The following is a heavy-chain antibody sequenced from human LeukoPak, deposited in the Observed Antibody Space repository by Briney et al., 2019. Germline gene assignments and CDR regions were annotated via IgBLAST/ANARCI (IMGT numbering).Heavy chain of an antibody. J-gene: IGHJ5*02. V-gene: IGHV1-2*02. Sequence: ASVKVSRKASGYTFTGYYMHWVRQAPGQGLEWMGWINPNSGGTNYAQKFQGRVTMTRDTSISTAYMELRSLRPDDTAVYYCARAHYDILTGYPKGMNWFDPWGQGTLVTVSS. CDR1: GYTFTGYY. D-gene: IGHD3-9*01. CDR3: ARAHYDILTGYPKGMNWFDP. CDR2: INPNSGGT.